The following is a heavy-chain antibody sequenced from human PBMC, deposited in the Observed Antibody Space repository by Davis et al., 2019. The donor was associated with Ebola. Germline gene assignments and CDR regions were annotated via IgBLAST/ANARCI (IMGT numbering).Heavy chain of an antibody. CDR3: ARDRGGDGYKTLYFDYGMDV. Sequence: AASVKVSCKASGGTFSSYAISWVRQAPGQGLEWMGGIIPIFGTANYAQKFQGRVTITADKSTSTAYMELRSLRSEDTAVYYCARDRGGDGYKTLYFDYGMDVWGQGTTVTVSS. CDR2: IIPIFGTA. J-gene: IGHJ6*02. V-gene: IGHV1-69*06. D-gene: IGHD5-24*01. CDR1: GGTFSSYA.